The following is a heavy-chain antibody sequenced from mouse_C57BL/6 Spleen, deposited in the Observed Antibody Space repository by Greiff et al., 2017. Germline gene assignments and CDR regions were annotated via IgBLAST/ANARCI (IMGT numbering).Heavy chain of an antibody. D-gene: IGHD2-5*01. J-gene: IGHJ4*01. CDR3: ARDSNYVRGAMDY. V-gene: IGHV14-3*01. CDR1: GFNIKNTY. CDR2: IDPANGNT. Sequence: EVKLVESVAELVRPGASVKLSCTASGFNIKNTYMHWVKQRPEQGLEWIGRIDPANGNTKYAPKFQGKATITADTSSNTAYLQLSSLTSEDTAIYYCARDSNYVRGAMDYWGQGTSVTVSS.